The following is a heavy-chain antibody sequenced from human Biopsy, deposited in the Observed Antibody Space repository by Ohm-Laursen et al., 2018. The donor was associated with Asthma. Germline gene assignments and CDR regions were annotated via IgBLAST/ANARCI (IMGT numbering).Heavy chain of an antibody. CDR2: INPNSGGT. Sequence: ASVKVSCKTSGYTFIGCHIHWMRQAPGQGLEWMGRINPNSGGTDYAQKFQGRVTMTRDTSISTAYMEVSRLRSDDTAVYYCARGQKSAGDRWFDPWGQGTLVTVSS. J-gene: IGHJ5*02. CDR1: GYTFIGCH. V-gene: IGHV1-2*06. CDR3: ARGQKSAGDRWFDP. D-gene: IGHD6-13*01.